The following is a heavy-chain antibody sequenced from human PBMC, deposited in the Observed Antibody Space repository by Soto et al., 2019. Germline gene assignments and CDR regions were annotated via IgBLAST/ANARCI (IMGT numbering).Heavy chain of an antibody. D-gene: IGHD5-18*01. J-gene: IGHJ6*02. CDR2: INHSGST. V-gene: IGHV4-34*01. Sequence: SETLSLTCAVYCGSFSGYYWSWIRQPPGKGLEWIGEINHSGSTNYNPSLKSRVTISVDTSKNQFSLKLSSVTAADTAVYYCARKAAMVLYYYYYYGMDVWGQGTTVTVSS. CDR3: ARKAAMVLYYYYYYGMDV. CDR1: CGSFSGYY.